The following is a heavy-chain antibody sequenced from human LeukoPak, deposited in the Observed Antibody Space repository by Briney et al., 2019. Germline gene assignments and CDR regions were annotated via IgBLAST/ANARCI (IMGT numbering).Heavy chain of an antibody. D-gene: IGHD4-17*01. Sequence: PGGSLRLSCAASGFIFRTYSMNWVRQAPGKGLEWVSSISSSSKHMYYADSMKGRFSISRDDAKNSLFLQMNGLRAEDTAVYYCVRDMTTTTTCYLQHWGQGTLVTVSS. CDR1: GFIFRTYS. CDR3: VRDMTTTTTCYLQH. V-gene: IGHV3-21*01. J-gene: IGHJ1*01. CDR2: ISSSSKHM.